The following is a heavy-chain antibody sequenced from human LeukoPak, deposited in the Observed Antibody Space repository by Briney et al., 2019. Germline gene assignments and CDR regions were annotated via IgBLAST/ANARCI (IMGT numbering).Heavy chain of an antibody. V-gene: IGHV3-23*01. CDR3: AKPDDYYDSSGHDY. CDR1: GFTFSGYA. D-gene: IGHD3-22*01. CDR2: ISGSGGST. Sequence: GGSLRLSCAASGFTFSGYAMSGVRQAPGKGLEWVSVISGSGGSTYYAASVKGRFTISRDNSKNTLYLQMNSLRAEDTAVYYCAKPDDYYDSSGHDYWGQGTLVTVSS. J-gene: IGHJ4*02.